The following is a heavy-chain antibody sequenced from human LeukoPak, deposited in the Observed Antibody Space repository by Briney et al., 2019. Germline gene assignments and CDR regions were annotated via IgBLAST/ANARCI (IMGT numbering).Heavy chain of an antibody. Sequence: GGSLRLSCAASGFTFSSYGMHWVRQAPGKGLEWVAFIRYDGSNKYYADSVKGRFTISRDNSKNTLYLQMNSLRAEDTAVYYCAKDNYCSSTSCYATPIYYFDYWGQGTLVTVSS. CDR3: AKDNYCSSTSCYATPIYYFDY. D-gene: IGHD2-2*01. J-gene: IGHJ4*02. CDR2: IRYDGSNK. CDR1: GFTFSSYG. V-gene: IGHV3-30*02.